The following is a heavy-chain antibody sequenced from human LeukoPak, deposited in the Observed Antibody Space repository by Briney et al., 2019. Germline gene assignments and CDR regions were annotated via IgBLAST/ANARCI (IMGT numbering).Heavy chain of an antibody. J-gene: IGHJ3*02. CDR1: GFTFSSYA. D-gene: IGHD2-8*01. CDR2: LSGSGGST. CDR3: ARMVAAFDI. Sequence: GGSLRLSCAASGFTFSSYAMNWVRQAPGKGLQWVSALSGSGGSTYYADSVKGRFTISRDNAKNSLYLQMNSLRAEDTAVYYCARMVAAFDIWGQGTKVTVSS. V-gene: IGHV3-23*01.